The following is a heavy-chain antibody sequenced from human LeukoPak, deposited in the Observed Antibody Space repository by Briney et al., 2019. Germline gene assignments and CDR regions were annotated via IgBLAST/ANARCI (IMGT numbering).Heavy chain of an antibody. V-gene: IGHV4-59*12. J-gene: IGHJ5*02. CDR1: GFTFRDYY. CDR2: IYYSGST. D-gene: IGHD6-6*01. CDR3: ARDGEYSSS. Sequence: PGGSLRLSCVASGFTFRDYYMSWIRQAPGKGLEWIGYIYYSGSTNYNPSLNSRVTISVDTSKNQFSLKLSPVTAADTAVYYCARDGEYSSSWGQGTLVTVSS.